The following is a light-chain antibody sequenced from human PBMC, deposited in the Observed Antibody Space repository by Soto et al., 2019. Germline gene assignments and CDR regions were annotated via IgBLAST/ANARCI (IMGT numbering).Light chain of an antibody. CDR3: QEYNTYSWA. CDR2: DAS. Sequence: DIQLSQSPSNLSASIGDTVTITCRASQSINRWLAWYQQKPGRAPKLLIYDASSLQSGVPSRFSGSGSGTEFAHTISSLQPDDFATYHCQEYNTYSWAFGQGTKVEVK. CDR1: QSINRW. J-gene: IGKJ1*01. V-gene: IGKV1-5*01.